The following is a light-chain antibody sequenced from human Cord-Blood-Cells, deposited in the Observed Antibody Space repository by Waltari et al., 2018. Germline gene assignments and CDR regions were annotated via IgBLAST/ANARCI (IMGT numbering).Light chain of an antibody. CDR2: AAS. CDR3: QQSYSTPWT. CDR1: QRISSY. Sequence: DIQITQSPSSLSASVGDRVTITCRASQRISSYLTWYQQKPGKAPKLLIYAASSLQSGVPSRFSGSGSGTDFTLTISSLQPEDFATYYCQQSYSTPWTFGQGTKVEIK. V-gene: IGKV1-39*01. J-gene: IGKJ1*01.